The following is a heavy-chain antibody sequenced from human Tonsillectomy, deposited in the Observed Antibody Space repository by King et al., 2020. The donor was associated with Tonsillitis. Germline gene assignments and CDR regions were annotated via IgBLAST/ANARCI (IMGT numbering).Heavy chain of an antibody. V-gene: IGHV3-23*04. CDR1: GFTFSTYA. CDR3: ATHSPPPGTPVGIIP. J-gene: IGHJ5*02. D-gene: IGHD3-10*01. Sequence: VQLVESGGGLVQPGGSLRLSCAASGFTFSTYAMSWVRQAPGKGLEWVSAISGSGGSTFYADSVKCRFTISRDNSKNTLFLQMNTLRAEDTAVNYCATHSPPPGTPVGIIPWGQGTLVTVSS. CDR2: ISGSGGST.